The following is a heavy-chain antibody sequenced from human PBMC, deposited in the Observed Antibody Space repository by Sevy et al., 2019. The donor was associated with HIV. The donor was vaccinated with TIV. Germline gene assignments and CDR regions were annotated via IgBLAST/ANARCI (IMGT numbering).Heavy chain of an antibody. J-gene: IGHJ5*02. V-gene: IGHV4-59*01. Sequence: SETLSLTCTVSGGSISSYYWSWIRQPPGKGLEWLGYIYYSGSTNYNPSLKSRVTISVDTSKNQFSLKLSSVTAADTAVYYCARGMRAVAGTNWFDPWGQGTLVTVSS. CDR2: IYYSGST. CDR3: ARGMRAVAGTNWFDP. CDR1: GGSISSYY. D-gene: IGHD6-19*01.